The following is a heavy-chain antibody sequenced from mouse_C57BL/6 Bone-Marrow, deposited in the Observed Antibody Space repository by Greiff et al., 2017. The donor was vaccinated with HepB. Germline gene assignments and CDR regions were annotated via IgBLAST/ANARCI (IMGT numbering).Heavy chain of an antibody. CDR3: ARLWLRRGTSYYAMDY. V-gene: IGHV5-9*01. CDR1: GFTFSSYT. Sequence: EVNLVESGGGLVKPGGSLKLSCAASGFTFSSYTMSWVRQTPEKRLEWVATISGGGGNTYYPDSVKGRFTISRDNAKNTLYLQMSSLRSEDTALYYCARLWLRRGTSYYAMDYWGQGTSVTVSS. J-gene: IGHJ4*01. CDR2: ISGGGGNT. D-gene: IGHD2-2*01.